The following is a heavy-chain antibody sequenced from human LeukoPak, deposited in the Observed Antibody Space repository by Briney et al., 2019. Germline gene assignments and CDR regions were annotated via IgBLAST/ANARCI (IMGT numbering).Heavy chain of an antibody. V-gene: IGHV4-61*02. CDR3: ARGRSSYQRPYYMDV. Sequence: SETLSLTCTVSGGSISSGSYYWSWIRQPAGKGLEWIGRIYTSGSTNYNPSLKSRVTISVDTSKNQFSLKLSSVTAADTAVYYCARGRSSYQRPYYMDVWGKGTTVIVSS. CDR2: IYTSGST. J-gene: IGHJ6*03. D-gene: IGHD2-2*01. CDR1: GGSISSGSYY.